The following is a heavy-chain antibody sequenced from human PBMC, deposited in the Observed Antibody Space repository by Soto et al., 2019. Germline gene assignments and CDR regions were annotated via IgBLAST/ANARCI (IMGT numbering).Heavy chain of an antibody. Sequence: GGSLRLSCAASGFTFSSYGMHWVRQAPGKGLEWVAVISYDGSNKYYADSVKGRFTISRDNSKNTLYLQMNSLRAEDTAVYYCAKDKLWFGDLSDIPLDFWAQGNLVTVSS. CDR1: GFTFSSYG. CDR3: AKDKLWFGDLSDIPLDF. J-gene: IGHJ4*02. D-gene: IGHD3-10*01. CDR2: ISYDGSNK. V-gene: IGHV3-30*18.